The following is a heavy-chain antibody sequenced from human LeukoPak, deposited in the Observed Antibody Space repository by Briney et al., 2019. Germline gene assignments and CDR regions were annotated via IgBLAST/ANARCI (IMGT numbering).Heavy chain of an antibody. V-gene: IGHV3-21*04. CDR2: ITATSRHI. J-gene: IGHJ4*02. CDR3: AKNPQVTTVTAFDF. D-gene: IGHD4-11*01. CDR1: GVTFSGYS. Sequence: GGSLRLSCAAPGVTFSGYSVNWVRQAPGKGLEWVSAITATSRHIYYADSVKGRFTISRDNAKNSLYLQMNSLRAEDTAVYYCAKNPQVTTVTAFDFWGQGTLVTVSS.